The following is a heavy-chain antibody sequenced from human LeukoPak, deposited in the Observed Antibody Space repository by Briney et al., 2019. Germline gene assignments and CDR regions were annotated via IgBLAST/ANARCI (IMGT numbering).Heavy chain of an antibody. CDR1: GFAFESFT. CDR3: AKGLFSAYDKYLDS. V-gene: IGHV3-21*04. J-gene: IGHJ4*02. Sequence: GGSLRLSCAGSGFAFESFTMTWVRQAPGKGLEWVSLISDTGRDRNYADSVRGRFTISRDNTKNSLFLQMDSLRVEDTAIYYCAKGLFSAYDKYLDSWGQGTLVTVS. D-gene: IGHD5-12*01. CDR2: ISDTGRDR.